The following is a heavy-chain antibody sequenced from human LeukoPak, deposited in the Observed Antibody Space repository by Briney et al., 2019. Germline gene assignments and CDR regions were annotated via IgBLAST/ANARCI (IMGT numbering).Heavy chain of an antibody. J-gene: IGHJ4*02. V-gene: IGHV3-23*01. CDR3: AKGDDFLADYRYRFDY. Sequence: PGGSLRLSCEVSGFAFSSYVMSWVRQAPGNGLEWASAIDSNGVTTNYADSVKGRFTISRDNTKNTLYLQLSSLRVEDTAVYYCAKGDDFLADYRYRFDYWGQGTLVTVSS. CDR1: GFAFSSYV. D-gene: IGHD3-9*01. CDR2: IDSNGVTT.